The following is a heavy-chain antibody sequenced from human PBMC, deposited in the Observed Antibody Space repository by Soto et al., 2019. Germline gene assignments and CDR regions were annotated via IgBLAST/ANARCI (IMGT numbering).Heavy chain of an antibody. V-gene: IGHV3-23*01. Sequence: PGGSLRLSCAASGFTFSDYYMSWIRQAPGKGLEWVSAISGSGGSTYYAGSVKGRFTISRDNSKNTLYLQMNSLRAEDTAVYYCAKDLDLGIAVRTSDYRGQGTLVTVSS. J-gene: IGHJ4*02. CDR2: ISGSGGST. D-gene: IGHD6-19*01. CDR3: AKDLDLGIAVRTSDY. CDR1: GFTFSDYY.